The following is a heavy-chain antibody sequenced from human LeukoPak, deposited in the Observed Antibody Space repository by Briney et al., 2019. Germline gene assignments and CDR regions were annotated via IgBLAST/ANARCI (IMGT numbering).Heavy chain of an antibody. V-gene: IGHV3-30*02. CDR1: GFTFSGCG. J-gene: IGHJ4*02. D-gene: IGHD5-18*01. Sequence: TGGSLRLSCAASGFTFSGCGMHWVRQAPGKGQEWVAFIWYDGRDKYYADSVRGQFTISRDNSKNTLYLQMNSLRAEDTAVYYCAKDPYSYGSYFDYWGQGTLVIVSS. CDR3: AKDPYSYGSYFDY. CDR2: IWYDGRDK.